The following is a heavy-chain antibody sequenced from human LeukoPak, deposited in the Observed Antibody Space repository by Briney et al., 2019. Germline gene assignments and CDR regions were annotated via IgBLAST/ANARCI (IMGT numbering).Heavy chain of an antibody. CDR3: AKSWCATICYGIYD. J-gene: IGHJ4*02. Sequence: PGGSPRLSCAASGFTFSSYEMNWVRQAPGMGLEWVSYISSSGSTIYYADSVKGRFTISRDNAKNSLYLQMNGLRADDTAVYYCAKSWCATICYGIYDWGQGTLVTVS. V-gene: IGHV3-48*03. CDR1: GFTFSSYE. CDR2: ISSSGSTI. D-gene: IGHD2-2*01.